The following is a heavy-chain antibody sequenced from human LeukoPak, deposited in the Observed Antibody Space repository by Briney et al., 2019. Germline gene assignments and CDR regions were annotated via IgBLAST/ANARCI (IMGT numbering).Heavy chain of an antibody. CDR1: GFTFSSYG. J-gene: IGHJ4*02. CDR3: AKDTPLIAAAGPAYYFDY. V-gene: IGHV3-30*02. CDR2: IRYDGSNK. Sequence: PGGSLRLSCAASGFTFSSYGMHWVRQAPGKGLEWVAFIRYDGSNKYYADSVKGRFTISRDNSKNTLYLQMNSLRAEDTAVYYCAKDTPLIAAAGPAYYFDYWGQGTLVTVSS. D-gene: IGHD6-13*01.